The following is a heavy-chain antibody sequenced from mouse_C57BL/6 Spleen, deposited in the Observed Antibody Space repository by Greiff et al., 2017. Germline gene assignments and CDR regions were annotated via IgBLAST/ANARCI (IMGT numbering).Heavy chain of an antibody. CDR3: AYYDYDGRTGYFDY. Sequence: QVQLQQPGAELVRPGSSVKLSCKASGYTFTSYWMHWVKQRPIQGLEWIGNIDPSDSETHYNQKFKDKATLTVDKSSSTAYMQLSSLTSEDSAVYYCAYYDYDGRTGYFDYWGQGTTLTVSS. CDR2: IDPSDSET. V-gene: IGHV1-52*01. D-gene: IGHD2-4*01. CDR1: GYTFTSYW. J-gene: IGHJ2*01.